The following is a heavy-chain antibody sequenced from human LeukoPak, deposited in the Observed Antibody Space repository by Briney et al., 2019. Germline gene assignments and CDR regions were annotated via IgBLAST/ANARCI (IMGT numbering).Heavy chain of an antibody. Sequence: ASVKVSCKASGYTFTSYDINWVRQATGQGLEWMGWMNPNSGNTGYAQKFQGRVTMTRNTSISTAYMELSSLRSDDTAVYYCARDGPPGSIAVAGTFDYWGQGTLVTVSS. D-gene: IGHD6-19*01. J-gene: IGHJ4*02. CDR3: ARDGPPGSIAVAGTFDY. V-gene: IGHV1-8*01. CDR1: GYTFTSYD. CDR2: MNPNSGNT.